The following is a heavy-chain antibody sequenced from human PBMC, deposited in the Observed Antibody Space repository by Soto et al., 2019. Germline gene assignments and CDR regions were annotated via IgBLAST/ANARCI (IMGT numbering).Heavy chain of an antibody. CDR2: IKTDGTIT. CDR1: GFTFSAYW. J-gene: IGHJ4*02. D-gene: IGHD6-6*01. CDR3: VAFSSSSPVY. Sequence: EVQLVESGGDLVQPGGSLRLSCEASGFTFSAYWMDWVRQAPGKGLVWVSRIKTDGTITNYADSVRGRFTISRDNAKNALYLQMNSLRAEDTAMYHCVAFSSSSPVYWGQGTLVTVSS. V-gene: IGHV3-74*01.